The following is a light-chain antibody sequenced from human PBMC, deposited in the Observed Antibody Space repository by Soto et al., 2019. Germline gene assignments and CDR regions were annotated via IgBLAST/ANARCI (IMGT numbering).Light chain of an antibody. CDR1: SSNIGSNT. CDR2: SNN. V-gene: IGLV1-44*01. J-gene: IGLJ2*01. CDR3: AAWDDSLIGV. Sequence: QSVPTQPPSASGTPGQRVTISCSGSSSNIGSNTVNWYQQLPGTAPKLLIYSNNRRPSGVPDRFSGSKSGTSASLAISGLQSEDEADYYCAAWDDSLIGVFGGGTKLTVL.